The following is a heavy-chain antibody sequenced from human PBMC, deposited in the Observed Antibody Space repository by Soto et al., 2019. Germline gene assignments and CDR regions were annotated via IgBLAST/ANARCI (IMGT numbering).Heavy chain of an antibody. Sequence: QITLKESGPTLVKPTQTLTLTCTFSGFSLSTSGVGVGWIRQPPGKALEWLALIYWDDGIYYSPSLKSRLTVTNDTSKNPVVLTNTKMDPVGTATYYREHRPSCNAMRRFDPWGQGTLVTVSS. CDR2: IYWDDGI. V-gene: IGHV2-5*02. D-gene: IGHD6-25*01. CDR1: GFSLSTSGVG. CDR3: EHRPSCNAMRRFDP. J-gene: IGHJ5*02.